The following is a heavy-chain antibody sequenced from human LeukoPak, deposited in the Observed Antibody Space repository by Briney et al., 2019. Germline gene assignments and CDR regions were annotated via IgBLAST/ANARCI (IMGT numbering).Heavy chain of an antibody. D-gene: IGHD1-26*01. CDR1: GYTFTSYD. CDR2: MNPNSGNT. V-gene: IGHV1-8*01. CDR3: ARSEIVGATTSDY. Sequence: ASVKVSCKASGYTFTSYDINWVRQATGQGLEWMGWMNPNSGNTGYAQKSQGRVSMTRNTSISTAYMELSSLSSEDAAMYYCARSEIVGATTSDYWGQGTLVTVSS. J-gene: IGHJ4*02.